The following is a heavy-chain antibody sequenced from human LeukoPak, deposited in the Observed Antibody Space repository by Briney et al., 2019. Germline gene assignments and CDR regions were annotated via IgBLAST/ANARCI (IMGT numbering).Heavy chain of an antibody. Sequence: PGGSLRLSCAASGFTVSSNYMSWVRQAPGKGLEWVSSISGSGSGGSTYYADSVKGRFTISRDISKNTLYLQMNSLRAEDTAVYYCARVLSGRGSLYDYYYYMDVWGKGTTVTISS. CDR3: ARVLSGRGSLYDYYYYMDV. CDR2: ISGSGSGGST. CDR1: GFTVSSNY. J-gene: IGHJ6*03. V-gene: IGHV3-53*01. D-gene: IGHD3-10*01.